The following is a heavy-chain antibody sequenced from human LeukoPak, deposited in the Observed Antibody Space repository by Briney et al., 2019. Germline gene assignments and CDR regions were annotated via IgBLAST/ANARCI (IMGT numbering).Heavy chain of an antibody. CDR2: INISGGST. V-gene: IGHV1-46*01. Sequence: ASVKVSCKSSGYTFTSYYMHWVRQAPGQGLEWMGIINISGGSTSYAQKFQGRVTMTRDTSTSTVYMELSSLRSEDTAVYYCARECITGSRRGYYYYGMDVWGQGTTVTVSS. CDR3: ARECITGSRRGYYYYGMDV. J-gene: IGHJ6*02. CDR1: GYTFTSYY. D-gene: IGHD1-20*01.